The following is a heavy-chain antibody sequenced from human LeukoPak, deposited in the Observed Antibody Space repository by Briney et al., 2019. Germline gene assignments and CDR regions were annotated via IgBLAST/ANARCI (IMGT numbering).Heavy chain of an antibody. D-gene: IGHD3-10*01. J-gene: IGHJ5*02. CDR3: ARGGYYGSGNDFRFDP. V-gene: IGHV4-61*02. Sequence: SETLSLTCTVSGGSISSGSYYWSWIRQPAGKGLEWIGRIYTSGSTNYKPSLKSRVTISVNTSKNQFSLKLSSVTAADTAVYYCARGGYYGSGNDFRFDPWGQGALVTVSS. CDR2: IYTSGST. CDR1: GGSISSGSYY.